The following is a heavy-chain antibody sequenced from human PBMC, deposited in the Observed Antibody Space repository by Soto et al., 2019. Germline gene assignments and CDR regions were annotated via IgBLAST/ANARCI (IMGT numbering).Heavy chain of an antibody. Sequence: PSETLSLTCTVSGGSISSGDYYWSWIRQPPGKGLEWIGYIYYSGSTYYNPSLKSRVTISVDTSKNQFSLKLSSVTAADTAVYYCARGVGSVPPYYYYYGMDVWGQGPTVTVSS. CDR3: ARGVGSVPPYYYYYGMDV. J-gene: IGHJ6*02. V-gene: IGHV4-30-4*01. D-gene: IGHD3-10*01. CDR1: GGSISSGDYY. CDR2: IYYSGST.